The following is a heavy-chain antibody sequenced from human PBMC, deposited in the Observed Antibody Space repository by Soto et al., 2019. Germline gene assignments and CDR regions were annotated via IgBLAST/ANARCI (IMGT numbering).Heavy chain of an antibody. D-gene: IGHD3-10*01. CDR2: INPNSGGT. J-gene: IGHJ6*02. CDR1: GYTFTGYY. CDR3: ARMGREQQHHYGMDV. V-gene: IGHV1-2*04. Sequence: GASVKVSCKASGYTFTGYYMHWVRQAPGQGLEWMGWINPNSGGTNYAQKFQGWVTMTRDTSTSTAYMELSRLRSDDTAVYYCARMGREQQHHYGMDVWGQGTTVTVSS.